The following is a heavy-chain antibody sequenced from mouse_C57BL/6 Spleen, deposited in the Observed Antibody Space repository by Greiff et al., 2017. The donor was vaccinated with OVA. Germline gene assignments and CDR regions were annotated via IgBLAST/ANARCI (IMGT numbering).Heavy chain of an antibody. CDR2: IVPANGNT. J-gene: IGHJ1*03. CDR1: GFNIKNTY. Sequence: VQLQQSVAELVRPGASVKLSCTASGFNIKNTYMHWVKQRPEQGLEWIGRIVPANGNTKYAPKFQGKATITADTSSNTAYLQLSSLTSEDTAIYYGARSLTTVVARWYFDVWGTGTTVTVSS. V-gene: IGHV14-3*01. D-gene: IGHD1-1*01. CDR3: ARSLTTVVARWYFDV.